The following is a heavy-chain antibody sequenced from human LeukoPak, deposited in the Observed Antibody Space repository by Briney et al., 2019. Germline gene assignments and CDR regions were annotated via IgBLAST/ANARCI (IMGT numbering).Heavy chain of an antibody. CDR3: AREGKVPAYKIRNWFDP. V-gene: IGHV3-48*02. J-gene: IGHJ5*02. Sequence: GGSLRLSCAASGFTFSSYSMNWVRQAPGKGLEWVSYISSSSSTMYYADSVKGRFTISRDNAKNSLYLQMNSLRDEDTAVYYCAREGKVPAYKIRNWFDPWGQGTLVTVSS. D-gene: IGHD2-2*01. CDR2: ISSSSSTM. CDR1: GFTFSSYS.